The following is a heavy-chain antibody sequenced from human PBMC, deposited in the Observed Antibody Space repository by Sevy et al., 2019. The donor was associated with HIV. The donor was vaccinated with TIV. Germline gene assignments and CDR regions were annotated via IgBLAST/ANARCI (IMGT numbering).Heavy chain of an antibody. CDR1: GYIFSDYW. J-gene: IGHJ4*02. CDR2: INPASGAT. Sequence: ASVKVSCKASGYIFSDYWIYWVRQAPGQGFEWMGCINPASGATVSGQKFQGRVDKTSDTSINTAYMELYRLTSDDSAVYYCAGVGADVNYWGQGSLVTVSS. V-gene: IGHV1-2*02. CDR3: AGVGADVNY. D-gene: IGHD1-26*01.